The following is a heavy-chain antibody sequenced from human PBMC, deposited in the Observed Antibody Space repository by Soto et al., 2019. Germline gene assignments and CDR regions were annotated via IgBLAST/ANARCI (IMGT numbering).Heavy chain of an antibody. D-gene: IGHD3-10*01. CDR1: GGSISSGGYS. CDR3: AHRPPGGAFFGVFDY. J-gene: IGHJ4*02. V-gene: IGHV4-30-2*01. Sequence: SETLSLTCAVSGGSISSGGYSWSWIRQPPGKGLEWIGYMYHSGSTYYNPSLKSRVTISIDRSKNQFYLDLNSVTAADTAMYYCAHRPPGGAFFGVFDYWSRGTRVTVS. CDR2: MYHSGST.